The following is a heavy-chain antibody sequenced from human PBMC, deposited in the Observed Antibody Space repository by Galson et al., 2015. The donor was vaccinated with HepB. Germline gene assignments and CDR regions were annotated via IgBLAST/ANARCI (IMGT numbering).Heavy chain of an antibody. CDR3: ARDRVYSNAGYGMDV. J-gene: IGHJ6*02. CDR2: IYYSGST. Sequence: TLSLTCTVSGGSISSGDYYWSWIRQPPGKGLEWIGYIYYSGSTYYNPSLKSRVTISVDTSKNQFSLKLSSVTAADTAVYYCARDRVYSNAGYGMDVWGQGTTVTVSS. CDR1: GGSISSGDYY. V-gene: IGHV4-30-4*01. D-gene: IGHD5-18*01.